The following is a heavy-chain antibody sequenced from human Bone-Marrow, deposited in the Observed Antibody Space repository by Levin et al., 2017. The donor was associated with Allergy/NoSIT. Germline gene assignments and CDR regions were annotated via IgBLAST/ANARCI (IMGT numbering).Heavy chain of an antibody. CDR3: ARHGDHFDTTTYYGFNYFDP. Sequence: SETLSLTCTLSGGSIDSDTYYWSWIRQPPGKGLEWIGSIYFSGSTYHNTSLKSRVTMSVDTSANQFSLKLSSVTAADTAVYYCARHGDHFDTTTYYGFNYFDPWGQGTLVTVSS. V-gene: IGHV4-39*01. CDR2: IYFSGST. CDR1: GGSIDSDTYY. D-gene: IGHD2/OR15-2a*01. J-gene: IGHJ5*02.